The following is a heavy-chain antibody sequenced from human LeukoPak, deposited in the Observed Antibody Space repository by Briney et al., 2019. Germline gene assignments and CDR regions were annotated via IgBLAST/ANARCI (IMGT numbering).Heavy chain of an antibody. CDR1: GGSFSGYY. V-gene: IGHV4-34*01. D-gene: IGHD3-10*01. CDR2: INHSGST. Sequence: SETLSLTCDVYGGSFSGYYWSWIRQPPGKGLEWIGEINHSGSTNYNPSLKSRVTISVDTSKNQFSLKLSSVTAADTAVYYCARARGVGDYWGQGTLVTVSS. CDR3: ARARGVGDY. J-gene: IGHJ4*02.